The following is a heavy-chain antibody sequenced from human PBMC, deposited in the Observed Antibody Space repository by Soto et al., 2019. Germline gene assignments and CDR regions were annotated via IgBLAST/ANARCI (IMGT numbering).Heavy chain of an antibody. J-gene: IGHJ3*02. Sequence: VQLVQSGAEVKKPGASVKVSCKASGYTFTSYYMHWVRQAPGQGLEWMGIINPSGGSTSYAQKFQGRVTMTRDTSTSTVYMELSSLRSEDTAVYYCARGGNYYDSSGYYHDAFDIWGQGTMVTVSS. V-gene: IGHV1-46*01. D-gene: IGHD3-22*01. CDR1: GYTFTSYY. CDR3: ARGGNYYDSSGYYHDAFDI. CDR2: INPSGGST.